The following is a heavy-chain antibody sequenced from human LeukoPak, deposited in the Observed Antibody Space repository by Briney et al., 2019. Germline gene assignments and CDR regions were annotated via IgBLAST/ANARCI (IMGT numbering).Heavy chain of an antibody. D-gene: IGHD1-26*01. CDR2: IRYDGSNE. J-gene: IGHJ3*02. CDR1: VFTFSSYG. CDR3: AKKTIVGATVDAFDI. V-gene: IGHV3-30*02. Sequence: PGGSLRLSCAASVFTFSSYGMHWVRQAPGKGLEWVAFIRYDGSNEYYADSVKGRFTISRDNSKNTLYLQMNSLRAEDTAVYYCAKKTIVGATVDAFDIWGQGTMVTVSS.